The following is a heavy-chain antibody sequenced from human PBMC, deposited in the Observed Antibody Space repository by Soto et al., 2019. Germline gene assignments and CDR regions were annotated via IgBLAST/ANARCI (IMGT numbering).Heavy chain of an antibody. CDR2: ISYDGSNK. CDR3: AKDPAFGVVTLALEY. CDR1: GFTFSSYG. Sequence: QVQLVQSGGGVVQPGRSLRLSCAASGFTFSSYGMHWVRQAPGKGLEWVAVISYDGSNKYFADSVKGRFTISRDNSTNTLYMQMNSLRAEDTAMYYCAKDPAFGVVTLALEYWGQGTLVTVSS. V-gene: IGHV3-30*18. D-gene: IGHD3-3*01. J-gene: IGHJ4*02.